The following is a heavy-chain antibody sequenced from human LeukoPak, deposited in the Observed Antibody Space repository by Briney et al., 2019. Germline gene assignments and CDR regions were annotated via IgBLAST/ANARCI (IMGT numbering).Heavy chain of an antibody. D-gene: IGHD2-15*01. V-gene: IGHV4-39*07. CDR3: ARGYCSGGSCYSYYYYSYMDV. J-gene: IGHJ6*03. Sequence: SETLSLTCTVSGGSISSSSYYWGWIRQPPGKGLEWIGSISYSGSTYYNPSLRSRVTISVDTSKKQFSLKLSSVTAADTAVYYCARGYCSGGSCYSYYYYSYMDVWGKGTTVTVSS. CDR2: ISYSGST. CDR1: GGSISSSSYY.